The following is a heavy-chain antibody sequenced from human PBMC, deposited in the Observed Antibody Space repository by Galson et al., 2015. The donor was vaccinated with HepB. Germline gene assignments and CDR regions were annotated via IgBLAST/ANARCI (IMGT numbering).Heavy chain of an antibody. Sequence: SLRLSCAASGFTFSTYGMHWVRQAPGKGLEWVAVIWFDGSNKDCLDSVRGRFTISRDNSKNMLFLEMNSLRDEDTATYYCARSPSSSWGDGFDIWAKGQWSPSLQ. J-gene: IGHJ3*02. D-gene: IGHD6-13*01. CDR2: IWFDGSNK. V-gene: IGHV3-33*01. CDR3: ARSPSSSWGDGFDI. CDR1: GFTFSTYG.